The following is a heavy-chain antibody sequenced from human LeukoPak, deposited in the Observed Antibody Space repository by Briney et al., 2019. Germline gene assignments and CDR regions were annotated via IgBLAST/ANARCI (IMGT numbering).Heavy chain of an antibody. V-gene: IGHV1-18*01. J-gene: IGHJ4*02. Sequence: ASVKVSCKASGYTFTSCAISWVRQAPGQGLEWMGWISAYNGNTNYAQKLQGRVTMTTDTSTSTAYMELSSLRSEDTAVYYCATEGKMVRGVYTDFWGQGTLVIVSS. D-gene: IGHD3-10*01. CDR3: ATEGKMVRGVYTDF. CDR1: GYTFTSCA. CDR2: ISAYNGNT.